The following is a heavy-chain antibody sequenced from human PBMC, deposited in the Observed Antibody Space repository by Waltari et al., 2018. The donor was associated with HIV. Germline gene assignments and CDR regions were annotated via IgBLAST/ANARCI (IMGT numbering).Heavy chain of an antibody. CDR2: IYWNDDK. D-gene: IGHD6-13*01. CDR3: AHGDDIRSWSTLAFDI. V-gene: IGHV2-5*01. CDR1: GFPLSTTGVG. J-gene: IGHJ3*02. Sequence: QITLKESGPTLVKPTQTLTLTCTFSGFPLSTTGVGVGWIRQPPGKALEWLALIYWNDDKRYSPSLKSRLTITKDTSKNQVVLTITNVDPVDTATYYCAHGDDIRSWSTLAFDIWGLGTMVTVSS.